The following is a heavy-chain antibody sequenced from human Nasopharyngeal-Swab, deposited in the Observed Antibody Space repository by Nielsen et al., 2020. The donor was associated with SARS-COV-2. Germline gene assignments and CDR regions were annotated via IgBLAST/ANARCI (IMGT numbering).Heavy chain of an antibody. Sequence: SVKVSCKASGYTFTSYGISWVRQAPGQGPEWIGWIVVPNGNTNYAQKFQERVTITRDMSTSTAYMELRSLRSEDTAVYYCAALNSGSFRYWGQGTLVSVSS. D-gene: IGHD1-26*01. V-gene: IGHV1-58*02. CDR3: AALNSGSFRY. CDR2: IVVPNGNT. CDR1: GYTFTSYG. J-gene: IGHJ4*02.